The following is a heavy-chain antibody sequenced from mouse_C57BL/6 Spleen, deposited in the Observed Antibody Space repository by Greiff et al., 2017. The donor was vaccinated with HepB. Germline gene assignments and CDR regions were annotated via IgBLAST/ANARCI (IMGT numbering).Heavy chain of an antibody. CDR3: ARPITTVAFDY. J-gene: IGHJ2*01. V-gene: IGHV1-22*01. Sequence: EVKLVESGPELVKPGASVKMSCKASGYTFTDYNMHWVKQSHGKSLEWIGYINPNNGGTSYNQKFKGKATLTVNKSSSTAYMELRSLTSEDSAVYYCARPITTVAFDYWGQGTTLTVSS. CDR1: GYTFTDYN. D-gene: IGHD1-1*01. CDR2: INPNNGGT.